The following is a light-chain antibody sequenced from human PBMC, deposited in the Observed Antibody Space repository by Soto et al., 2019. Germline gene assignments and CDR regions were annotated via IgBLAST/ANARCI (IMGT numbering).Light chain of an antibody. Sequence: MTQSPSTLSAYVGDRVTITCRASQSVSSSYLTWYQQKPGQAPRLLIYGASTRATSIPARFSGSGSGTEFTLTISSLQSEDVALYYCQQYSNWPPAITFGQGTRLEIK. V-gene: IGKV3D-15*01. CDR3: QQYSNWPPAIT. CDR1: QSVSSSY. J-gene: IGKJ5*01. CDR2: GAS.